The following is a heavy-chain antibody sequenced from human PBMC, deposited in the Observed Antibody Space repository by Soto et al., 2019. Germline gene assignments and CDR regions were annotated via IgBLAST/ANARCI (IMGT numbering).Heavy chain of an antibody. CDR3: ASGWFGEFVYQFDY. V-gene: IGHV1-24*01. CDR1: GYTLTELS. Sequence: GASVKVSCKVSGYTLTELSMHWVRQAPGKGLEWMGGIGPDNGNTNYAQKFQGRVTMTTDTSTSTAYMELRSLGSDDTAVYYCASGWFGEFVYQFDYWGQGTLVTVSS. D-gene: IGHD3-10*01. J-gene: IGHJ4*02. CDR2: IGPDNGNT.